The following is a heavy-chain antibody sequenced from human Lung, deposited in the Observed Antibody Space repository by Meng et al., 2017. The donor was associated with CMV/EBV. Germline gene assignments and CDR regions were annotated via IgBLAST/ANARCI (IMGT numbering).Heavy chain of an antibody. Sequence: SETLSLTCAVYGGAFRDNSWSWIRQPPGKGLEWIGEVSHSGGTNYNPSLKSRVTISLDTSKNQFSLKLTSVTAADTAVYYCARVPPYSGYYYRYYYYGMDVWGQGTTVTVSS. V-gene: IGHV4-34*01. CDR1: GGAFRDNS. J-gene: IGHJ6*02. D-gene: IGHD1-26*01. CDR2: VSHSGGT. CDR3: ARVPPYSGYYYRYYYYGMDV.